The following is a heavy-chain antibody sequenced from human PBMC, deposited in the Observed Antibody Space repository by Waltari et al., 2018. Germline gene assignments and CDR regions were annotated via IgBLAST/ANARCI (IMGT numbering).Heavy chain of an antibody. CDR3: AKRGTYGPALDY. CDR2: ISLDGKKE. Sequence: QVQLVESGGGVVQPGKSLRPSCAASGFRFSAYAMHWVRQAPGKGLEWVAVISLDGKKEYYADSVKGRFTISRDNSKSIVYLQMNGLRNEDTALFYCAKRGTYGPALDYWGQGTLVTVSS. D-gene: IGHD3-10*01. CDR1: GFRFSAYA. J-gene: IGHJ4*02. V-gene: IGHV3-30*01.